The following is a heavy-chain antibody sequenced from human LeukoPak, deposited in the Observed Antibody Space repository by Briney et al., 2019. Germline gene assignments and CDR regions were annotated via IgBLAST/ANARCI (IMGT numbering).Heavy chain of an antibody. J-gene: IGHJ5*02. D-gene: IGHD2-8*01. CDR2: ISFDGSIK. CDR3: ARDCILSGGTVQNWFDP. CDR1: GFTFSDYA. Sequence: QPGGSLRLSCAASGFTFSDYAMHWVRQAPGKGLEWVAVISFDGSIKFSADSVKGRFTISRDNSKNTLYLQMNSLRAEDTAVYYCARDCILSGGTVQNWFDPWGQGTLVTVSS. V-gene: IGHV3-30-3*01.